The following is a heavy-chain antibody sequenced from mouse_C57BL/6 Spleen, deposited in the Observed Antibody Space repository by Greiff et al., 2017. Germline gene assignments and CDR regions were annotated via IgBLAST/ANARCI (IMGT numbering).Heavy chain of an antibody. Sequence: QVQLKQPGTELVKPGASVKLSCKASGYTFTSYWMHWVKQRPGQGLEWIGNINPSYGGTNYNETFKSKATLTVDKSSSTAYMQLSSLTSENSAVYYCARPSFYYYGSSYGFAYWGQGTLVTVSA. D-gene: IGHD1-1*01. CDR1: GYTFTSYW. CDR2: INPSYGGT. J-gene: IGHJ3*01. CDR3: ARPSFYYYGSSYGFAY. V-gene: IGHV1-53*01.